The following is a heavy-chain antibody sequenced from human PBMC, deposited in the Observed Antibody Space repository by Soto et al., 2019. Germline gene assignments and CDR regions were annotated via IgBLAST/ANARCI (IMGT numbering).Heavy chain of an antibody. J-gene: IGHJ4*02. V-gene: IGHV3-23*01. CDR2: IRGSGGRT. D-gene: IGHD2-2*01. CDR3: AKDFWLTSCYPDYGEYLCCSSLDY. Sequence: EVQLLESGGGLVQPGGSLRLSCAASGFTFSSYAMSWVRQAPGKGLEWVSAIRGSGGRTYYADSVKGRFTISRDNSKNTLDLQMNSLRAEDTAVYYCAKDFWLTSCYPDYGEYLCCSSLDYWGQGTLVTVSS. CDR1: GFTFSSYA.